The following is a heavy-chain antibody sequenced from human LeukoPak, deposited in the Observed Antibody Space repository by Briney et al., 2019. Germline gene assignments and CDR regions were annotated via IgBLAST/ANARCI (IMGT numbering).Heavy chain of an antibody. V-gene: IGHV3-48*03. CDR1: GFTFSSYE. D-gene: IGHD5-12*01. CDR2: ISSSGSTI. J-gene: IGHJ6*03. CDR3: ARDSNLERGKTYYYYYMDV. Sequence: PGGSLRLSCAASGFTFSSYEMNWVRQAPGKGLEWVSYISSSGSTIYYADSVKGRSTISRDNAKNSLYLQMNSLRAEDTAVYYCARDSNLERGKTYYYYYMDVWGKGTTVTVSS.